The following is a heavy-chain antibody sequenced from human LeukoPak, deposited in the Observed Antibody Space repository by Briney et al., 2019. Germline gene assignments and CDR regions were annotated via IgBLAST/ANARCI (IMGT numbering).Heavy chain of an antibody. CDR3: ARDTRLYCSSTSCSFDP. CDR1: GYSISSGYY. J-gene: IGHJ5*02. Sequence: SETLSLTCTVSGYSISSGYYWGWIRQPPGKGLEWIGSIYHSGSTYYNPSLKSRVTISVDTSKNQFSLKLSFVTAADTAVYYCARDTRLYCSSTSCSFDPWGQGTLVTVSS. D-gene: IGHD2-2*01. CDR2: IYHSGST. V-gene: IGHV4-38-2*02.